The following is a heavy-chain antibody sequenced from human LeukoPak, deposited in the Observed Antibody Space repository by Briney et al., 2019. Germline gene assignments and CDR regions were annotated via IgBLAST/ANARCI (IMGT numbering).Heavy chain of an antibody. CDR1: GFTFSSYG. V-gene: IGHV3-23*01. CDR2: ISGSGGST. D-gene: IGHD3-3*01. J-gene: IGHJ4*02. CDR3: TTEKYYDFWSGYWGFDY. Sequence: GGSLRLSCAASGFTFSSYGMSWVRQAPGKGLEWVSAISGSGGSTYYADSVKGRFTISRDNSKNTLYLQMNSLRAEDTAVYYCTTEKYYDFWSGYWGFDYWGQGTLVTVSS.